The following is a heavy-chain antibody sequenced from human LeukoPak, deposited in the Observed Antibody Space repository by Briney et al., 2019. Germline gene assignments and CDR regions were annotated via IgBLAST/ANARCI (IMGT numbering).Heavy chain of an antibody. CDR1: GFTFSSYW. CDR3: AREGTAMVTDY. V-gene: IGHV3-7*01. D-gene: IGHD5-18*01. CDR2: IKQDGSEK. J-gene: IGHJ4*02. Sequence: GGSLRLSCAASGFTFSSYWMSWVRQAPGKGLEWVANIKQDGSEKYYVDSVKGRLTISRDNAKNSLYLQMNSLRAEDTAVYYCAREGTAMVTDYWGQGTLVTVSS.